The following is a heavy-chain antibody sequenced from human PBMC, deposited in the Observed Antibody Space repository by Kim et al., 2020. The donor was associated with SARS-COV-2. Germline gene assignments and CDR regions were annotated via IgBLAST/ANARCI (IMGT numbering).Heavy chain of an antibody. J-gene: IGHJ4*02. CDR3: ARDDAYSVVTSSFDY. Sequence: GGSLRLSCAASGFTFSDYYMSWIRQAPGKGLEWVSYISSSGSTIYYADSVKGRFTISRDNAKNSLYLQMNSLRAEDTAVYYCARDDAYSVVTSSFDYWGQGTLVTVSS. CDR2: ISSSGSTI. CDR1: GFTFSDYY. V-gene: IGHV3-11*01. D-gene: IGHD2-15*01.